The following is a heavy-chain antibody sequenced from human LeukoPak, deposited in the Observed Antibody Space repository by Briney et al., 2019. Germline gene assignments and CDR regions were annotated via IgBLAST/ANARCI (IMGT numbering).Heavy chain of an antibody. CDR1: GGTFSRYD. D-gene: IGHD3-10*01. J-gene: IGHJ5*01. CDR2: IYYSGST. V-gene: IGHV4-59*01. CDR3: ARDAVRYYGSGCYYKNCLYNWFDY. Sequence: PSETLSLTCSVSGGTFSRYDWSWIRQPPGKGLEWIGYIYYSGSTNYNPSLKSRVTISVDTSKNQFSLKLSSVTAADTAVYYCARDAVRYYGSGCYYKNCLYNWFDYWGQGTLVTVSS.